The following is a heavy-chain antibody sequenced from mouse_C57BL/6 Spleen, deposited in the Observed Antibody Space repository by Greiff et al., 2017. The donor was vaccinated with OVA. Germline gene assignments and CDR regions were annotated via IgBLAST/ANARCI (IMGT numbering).Heavy chain of an antibody. J-gene: IGHJ4*01. V-gene: IGHV1-50*01. D-gene: IGHD4-1*02. CDR1: GYTFTSYW. Sequence: QVQLKQSGAELVKPGASVKLSCKASGYTFTSYWMQWVKQRPGQGLEWIGEIDPSDSYTNYNQKFKGKATLTVDTSSSTAYMQLSSLTSEDSAVYYCARFPTGTRAMDYWGQGTSVTVSS. CDR2: IDPSDSYT. CDR3: ARFPTGTRAMDY.